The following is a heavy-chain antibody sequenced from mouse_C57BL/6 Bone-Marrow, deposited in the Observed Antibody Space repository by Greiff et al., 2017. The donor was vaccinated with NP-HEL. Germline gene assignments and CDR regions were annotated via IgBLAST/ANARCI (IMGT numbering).Heavy chain of an antibody. CDR1: GFSFNTYA. J-gene: IGHJ3*01. V-gene: IGHV10-1*01. Sequence: EVKLVESGGGLVQPKGSLKLSCAASGFSFNTYAMNWVRQAPGKGLEWVARIRSKSNNYATYYADSVKDRFTISRDDSESMLYLQMNNLKTEDTAMYYCVRPYYSKSWFAYWGQGTLVTVSA. CDR3: VRPYYSKSWFAY. CDR2: IRSKSNNYAT. D-gene: IGHD2-5*01.